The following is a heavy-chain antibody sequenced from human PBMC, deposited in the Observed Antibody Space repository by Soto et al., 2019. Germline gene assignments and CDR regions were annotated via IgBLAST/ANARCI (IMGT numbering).Heavy chain of an antibody. Sequence: ASVKVSCKASGYTFTSYGISWVRQAPGQGLEWMGWISVYNGNTNYVKKFQGRVTMTTDTSTSTAYMELRSLRSDDTAVYYCARDQSLGRYERAAGYWGQGTLVTVSS. CDR3: ARDQSLGRYERAAGY. CDR1: GYTFTSYG. J-gene: IGHJ4*02. CDR2: ISVYNGNT. D-gene: IGHD3-16*01. V-gene: IGHV1-18*01.